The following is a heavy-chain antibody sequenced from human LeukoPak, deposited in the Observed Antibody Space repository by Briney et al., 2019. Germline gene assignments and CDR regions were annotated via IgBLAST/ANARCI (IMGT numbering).Heavy chain of an antibody. V-gene: IGHV1-8*01. CDR1: GYTFTSYD. CDR2: MNPNSGNT. CDR3: ARGPWELLLGYFDY. J-gene: IGHJ4*02. Sequence: ASVRVSCKASGYTFTSYDINWVRQATGQGLEWMGWMNPNSGNTGYAQKFQGRVTMTRNTSISTAYMELSSLRSEDTAVYYCARGPWELLLGYFDYWGQGTLVTVSS. D-gene: IGHD1-26*01.